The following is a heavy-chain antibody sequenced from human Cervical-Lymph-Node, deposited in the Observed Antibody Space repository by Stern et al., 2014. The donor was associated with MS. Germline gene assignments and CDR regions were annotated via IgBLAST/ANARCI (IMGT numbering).Heavy chain of an antibody. CDR1: GGTFNTYS. CDR3: ARYIPARPGSHDALDI. D-gene: IGHD2-2*01. CDR2: IIPSFRAT. V-gene: IGHV1-69*01. J-gene: IGHJ3*02. Sequence: QVQLVQSGAEVRKPGSSVQVSCKTSGGTFNTYSISWVRQAPGQGLEWMGGIIPSFRATNYAQRFRDRVTITADESTNTVYMELSSLTPEDTAVYYCARYIPARPGSHDALDIWGQGTVITVSS.